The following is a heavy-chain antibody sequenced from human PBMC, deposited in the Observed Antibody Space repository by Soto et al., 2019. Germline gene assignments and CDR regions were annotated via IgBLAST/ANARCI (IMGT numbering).Heavy chain of an antibody. CDR2: VIPILGIA. V-gene: IGHV1-69*08. CDR3: AREAADGY. CDR1: GGTFSSYT. J-gene: IGHJ4*02. Sequence: QVQMVKSGAEVKKPGSSVKVSCKASGGTFSSYTISWVRQAPGQGLEWRGRVIPILGIANYAQKFQGRVTITADKSTSTAYMELSSLRSEDTAVYYCAREAADGYWGQGTLVTVSS. D-gene: IGHD6-13*01.